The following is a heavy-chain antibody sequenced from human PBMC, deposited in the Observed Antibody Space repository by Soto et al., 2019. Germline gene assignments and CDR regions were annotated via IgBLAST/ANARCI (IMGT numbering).Heavy chain of an antibody. Sequence: PSETLSLTCSVSGDSIRSSSYYWDWIRQPPRKGLEWVGCVYYSGSTNYSPSLNSRVTISLDTAKNQFSLKLHSVTAADTAVYHCARGSDGDSLGFSYYAMDVWGQGTTVTVPS. D-gene: IGHD4-17*01. CDR2: VYYSGST. V-gene: IGHV4-39*07. J-gene: IGHJ6*02. CDR1: GDSIRSSSYY. CDR3: ARGSDGDSLGFSYYAMDV.